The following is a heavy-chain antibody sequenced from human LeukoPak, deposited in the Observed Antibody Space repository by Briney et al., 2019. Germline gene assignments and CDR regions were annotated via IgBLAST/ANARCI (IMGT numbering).Heavy chain of an antibody. CDR2: IYTTGST. V-gene: IGHV4-59*01. CDR3: ARDSGIAVAGHYYYYGMDV. CDR1: GGSISSSY. Sequence: SETLSLTCTVSGGSISSSYWSWIRQPPGEGLEWIGYIYTTGSTNYNPSLKSRVTISVDTSKNQFSLKLSSVTAADTAVYYCARDSGIAVAGHYYYYGMDVWGQGTTVTVSS. J-gene: IGHJ6*02. D-gene: IGHD6-19*01.